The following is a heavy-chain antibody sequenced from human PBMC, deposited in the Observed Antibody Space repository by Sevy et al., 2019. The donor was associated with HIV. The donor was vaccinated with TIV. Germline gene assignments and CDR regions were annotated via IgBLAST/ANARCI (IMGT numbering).Heavy chain of an antibody. CDR1: GFSVSRNH. V-gene: IGHV3-53*01. CDR2: IYSDGTT. Sequence: GGSLRLSCAASGFSVSRNHINWVRQAPGKGQEWISVIYSDGTTQYADSVKGRFTISRDTSNNTVYLQVSSLRADDTAVYYCARRLSSARYFDFWGQGTLVTVSS. CDR3: ARRLSSARYFDF. D-gene: IGHD6-19*01. J-gene: IGHJ4*02.